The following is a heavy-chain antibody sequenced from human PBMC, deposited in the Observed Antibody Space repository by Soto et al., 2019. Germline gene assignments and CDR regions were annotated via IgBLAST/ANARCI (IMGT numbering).Heavy chain of an antibody. J-gene: IGHJ2*01. Sequence: SETPSLTCAVYGGSFSGYYWSWIRQPPGKGLEWIGEINHSGSTNYNPSLKSRVTISVDTSKNQFSLKLSSVTAADTAVYYCARGTRQGAATFWYCDLWGRGTLVTVSA. V-gene: IGHV4-34*01. D-gene: IGHD6-25*01. CDR2: INHSGST. CDR3: ARGTRQGAATFWYCDL. CDR1: GGSFSGYY.